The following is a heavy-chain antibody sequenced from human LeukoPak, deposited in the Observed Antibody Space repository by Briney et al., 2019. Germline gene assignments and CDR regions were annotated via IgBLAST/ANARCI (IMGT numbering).Heavy chain of an antibody. Sequence: PGGSLRLSCAASGFTFSSYNMYWVRQAPGKGLEWVSSISSASDYIFYADPVKGRFTISRDNAKNSLYLQMNSLRAEDTAVYYCARIGSGWYWEYWGQGALVTVSS. CDR2: ISSASDYI. J-gene: IGHJ4*02. CDR3: ARIGSGWYWEY. D-gene: IGHD6-19*01. V-gene: IGHV3-21*01. CDR1: GFTFSSYN.